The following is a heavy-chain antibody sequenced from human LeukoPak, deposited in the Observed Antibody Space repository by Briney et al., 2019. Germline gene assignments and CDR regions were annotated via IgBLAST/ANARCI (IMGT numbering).Heavy chain of an antibody. CDR1: GGSISATTYY. Sequence: SETLSLTCTVSGGSISATTYYWGWIRQPPGTGLEWIANIYYSGNTAYNPSLKSRVTISIDTSKNQFSLRLNSVTAANTAVYYCARVGWGNAAAHPNWLDPWGQGILVTVSS. CDR2: IYYSGNT. V-gene: IGHV4-39*07. CDR3: ARVGWGNAAAHPNWLDP. D-gene: IGHD6-6*01. J-gene: IGHJ5*02.